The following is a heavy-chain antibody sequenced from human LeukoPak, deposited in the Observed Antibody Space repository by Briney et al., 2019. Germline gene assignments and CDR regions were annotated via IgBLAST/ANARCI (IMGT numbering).Heavy chain of an antibody. J-gene: IGHJ4*02. V-gene: IGHV3-7*01. D-gene: IGHD2-15*01. CDR2: IKQDGSEK. Sequence: PRGSLRLSCAASGSTLSSYWMSWVRQAPGKGLEWVANIKQDGSEKYYVDSVKGRFTISRDNAKNSLYLQMNSLRAGDTAVYYCARDGRHGGSVSDYWGQGTLVTVSS. CDR1: GSTLSSYW. CDR3: ARDGRHGGSVSDY.